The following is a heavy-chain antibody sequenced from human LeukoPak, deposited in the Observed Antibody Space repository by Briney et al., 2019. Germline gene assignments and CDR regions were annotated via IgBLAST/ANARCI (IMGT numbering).Heavy chain of an antibody. CDR3: ARALPHRRLMDTTMEQHWFDP. D-gene: IGHD5-18*01. Sequence: ASVKVSCKASGYAFTSYYVHWVRQAPGQGLEWMGIINPSGGSTRYAQKFQGRVTMTRDMSTSTVYMELSSLRSEDTAVYYCARALPHRRLMDTTMEQHWFDPWGQGTLVTVSS. CDR2: INPSGGST. V-gene: IGHV1-46*01. J-gene: IGHJ5*02. CDR1: GYAFTSYY.